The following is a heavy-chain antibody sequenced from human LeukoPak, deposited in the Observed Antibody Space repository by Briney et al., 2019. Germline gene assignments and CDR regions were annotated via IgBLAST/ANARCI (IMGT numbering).Heavy chain of an antibody. Sequence: ASVKVSCKASGGTFSSYAISWVRQAPGQGLEWMGWISAYNGNTNYAQKLQGRVTMTTDTSTSTAYMELRSLRSDDTAVYYCARGNGYCSSTSCFLFDYWGQGTLVTVSS. V-gene: IGHV1-18*01. CDR1: GGTFSSYA. CDR2: ISAYNGNT. J-gene: IGHJ4*02. CDR3: ARGNGYCSSTSCFLFDY. D-gene: IGHD2-2*01.